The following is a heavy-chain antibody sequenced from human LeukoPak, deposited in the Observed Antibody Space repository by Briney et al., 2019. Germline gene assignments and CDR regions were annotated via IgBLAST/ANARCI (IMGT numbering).Heavy chain of an antibody. Sequence: GGSLRLSCAASGFTFRSYGMHWVRQAPGKGLERAAVISFDGSDKYFADSVKGRFTISRDNSKNTLYLQMNSPRAEDTAVYYCAKSSPILRYFDWLSGMDYWGQGTLVTVSS. V-gene: IGHV3-30*18. J-gene: IGHJ4*02. CDR1: GFTFRSYG. CDR3: AKSSPILRYFDWLSGMDY. D-gene: IGHD3-9*01. CDR2: ISFDGSDK.